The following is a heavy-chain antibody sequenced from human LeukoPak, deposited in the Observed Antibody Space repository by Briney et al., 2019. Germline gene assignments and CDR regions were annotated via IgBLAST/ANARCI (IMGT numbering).Heavy chain of an antibody. CDR3: ARGGPSGYVD. CDR2: SNHSGGT. J-gene: IGHJ4*02. Sequence: TSETLSLTCAVYGGSFSGYYWSWIRQPPGKGLEWIGESNHSGGTNYNPSLKSRVTISVDTSKNHFSLKLSSVTAADTAVYYCARGGPSGYVDWGQGTLATVSS. D-gene: IGHD5-12*01. V-gene: IGHV4-34*01. CDR1: GGSFSGYY.